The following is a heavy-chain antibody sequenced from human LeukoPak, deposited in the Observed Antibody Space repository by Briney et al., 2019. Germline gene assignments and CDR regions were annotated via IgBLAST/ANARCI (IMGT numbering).Heavy chain of an antibody. CDR3: ASGDCNADY. Sequence: SETLSLTCAVYGESFSGYYWSWIRQPPGKGLEWIGDINHSGSTNYNPSLKSRVTISVDTSKNQFSLQLNSVTAADTAFYYCASGDCNADYWGQGTLVTVSS. CDR1: GESFSGYY. V-gene: IGHV4-34*01. J-gene: IGHJ4*02. D-gene: IGHD2-21*02. CDR2: INHSGST.